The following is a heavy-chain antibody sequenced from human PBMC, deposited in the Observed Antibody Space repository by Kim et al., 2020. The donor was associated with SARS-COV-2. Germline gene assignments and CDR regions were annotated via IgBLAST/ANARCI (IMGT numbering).Heavy chain of an antibody. V-gene: IGHV3-53*01. CDR3: ARDNPPYGMDV. J-gene: IGHJ6*02. Sequence: GGSLRLSCAASGFTVSSNYMSWVRQAPGKGLEWVSVIYSGGSTYYADSVKGRFTISRDNSKNTLYLQMNSLRAEDTAVYYCARDNPPYGMDVWGQGTTVTVSS. CDR2: IYSGGST. CDR1: GFTVSSNY.